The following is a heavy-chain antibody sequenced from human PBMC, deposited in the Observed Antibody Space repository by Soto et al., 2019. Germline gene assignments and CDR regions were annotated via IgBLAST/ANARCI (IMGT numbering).Heavy chain of an antibody. Sequence: EVQLVESGGGLVQPGGSLRLSCAASGFTFSSYQMNWVRQAPGKGLEWVANIKQGGSEKYYVDSVKGRFTISRDNAKNSLDLQMNSLRAEDTAVYYCARVAPYYYGSGSYYFDYWGQGILVTVSS. CDR2: IKQGGSEK. D-gene: IGHD3-10*01. CDR3: ARVAPYYYGSGSYYFDY. V-gene: IGHV3-7*01. J-gene: IGHJ4*02. CDR1: GFTFSSYQ.